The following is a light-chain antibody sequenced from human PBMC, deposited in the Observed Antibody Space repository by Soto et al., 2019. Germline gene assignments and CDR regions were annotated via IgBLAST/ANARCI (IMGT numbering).Light chain of an antibody. Sequence: QSALTQPASVSGSPGQSITISCTGTSSDIGGYNYVSWYQQYPGKAPKVMIYGVRNRPSGVSNRFSGTKSGNTASLTISGLQAEDEADYYCSSYTSISTLVLGTGTKVTV. CDR1: SSDIGGYNY. J-gene: IGLJ1*01. CDR3: SSYTSISTLV. V-gene: IGLV2-14*01. CDR2: GVR.